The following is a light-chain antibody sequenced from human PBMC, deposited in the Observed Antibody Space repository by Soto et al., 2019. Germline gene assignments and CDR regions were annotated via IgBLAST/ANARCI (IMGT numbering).Light chain of an antibody. J-gene: IGKJ4*01. CDR3: QQRWDWPLT. CDR2: DTF. CDR1: RTVNSQ. V-gene: IGKV3-11*01. Sequence: EIVLTQSPASVSLSPGGRATLSCRASRTVNSQLAWYQQKPGQAPRLLIYDTFNRAAGIPARFSGSETGTDFTLTINNLEPEDSAVYYCQQRWDWPLTFGGGTKVHIK.